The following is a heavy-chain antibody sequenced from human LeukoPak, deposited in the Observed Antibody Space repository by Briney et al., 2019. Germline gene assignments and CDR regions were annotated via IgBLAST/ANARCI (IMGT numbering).Heavy chain of an antibody. J-gene: IGHJ5*02. CDR1: GFTFSSYS. D-gene: IGHD6-13*01. V-gene: IGHV3-21*01. Sequence: GGSLRLSCAASGFTFSSYSRNWVRQAPGKGLEWVSSISSSSSYIYYADSVKGRFTISRDNAKNSLYLQMNSLRAEDTAVYYCARGETIAAAGTNWFDPWGQGTLVTVSS. CDR2: ISSSSSYI. CDR3: ARGETIAAAGTNWFDP.